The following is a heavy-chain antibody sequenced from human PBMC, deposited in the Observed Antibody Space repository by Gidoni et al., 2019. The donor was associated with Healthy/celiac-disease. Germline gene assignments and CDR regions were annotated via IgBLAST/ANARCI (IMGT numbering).Heavy chain of an antibody. CDR2: ISYDGSNK. CDR1: GFTFSSYG. CDR3: AKESSDYDRHYYYYGMDV. Sequence: QVQLVEPGGGVVQPGRSLRLSCAASGFTFSSYGMHWVRQAPGKGLEWVAVISYDGSNKYYADSVKGRFTISRDNSKNTLYLQMNSLRAEDTAVYYCAKESSDYDRHYYYYGMDVWGQGTTVTVSS. D-gene: IGHD3-22*01. V-gene: IGHV3-30*18. J-gene: IGHJ6*02.